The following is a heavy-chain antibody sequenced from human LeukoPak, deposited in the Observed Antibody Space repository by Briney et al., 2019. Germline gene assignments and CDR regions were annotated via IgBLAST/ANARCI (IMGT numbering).Heavy chain of an antibody. CDR3: ALLTGDGYFDY. CDR1: GGSFSGYY. V-gene: IGHV4-34*01. Sequence: PSETLSLTCAVYGGSFSGYYWSWIRQPPGKGLEWIGEINHSGSTNYNPSLKSRVTISVDTSKNQFSLKLSSVTAADTAVYYCALLTGDGYFDYWGQGTLVTVSS. CDR2: INHSGST. J-gene: IGHJ4*02. D-gene: IGHD7-27*01.